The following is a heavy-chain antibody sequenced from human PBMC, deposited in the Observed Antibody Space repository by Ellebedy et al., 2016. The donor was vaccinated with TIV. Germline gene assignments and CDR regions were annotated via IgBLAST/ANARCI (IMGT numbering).Heavy chain of an antibody. D-gene: IGHD3-16*02. V-gene: IGHV4-34*01. CDR3: ARGGYDYVWGSYRFPFDY. Sequence: SETLSLTXAVYGGSFSGYYWSWIRQPPGKGLEWIGEINHSGSTNYNPSLKSRVTISVDTSKNQFSLKLSSVTAADTAVYYCARGGYDYVWGSYRFPFDYWGQGTLVTVSS. CDR1: GGSFSGYY. J-gene: IGHJ4*02. CDR2: INHSGST.